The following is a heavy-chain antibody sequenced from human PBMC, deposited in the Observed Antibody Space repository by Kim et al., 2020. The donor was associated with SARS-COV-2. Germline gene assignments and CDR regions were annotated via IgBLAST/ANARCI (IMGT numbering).Heavy chain of an antibody. CDR1: GFTFGTFA. CDR2: LSADGRTT. V-gene: IGHV3-23*01. CDR3: AKRTAAYSYGHLDS. D-gene: IGHD5-18*01. J-gene: IGHJ5*01. Sequence: GGSLRLSCTASGFTFGTFALSWVRQAPGKGLEWVSPLSADGRTTYYADSLKGRLAVSRDNSKNTLFLQMDSLRGEDTGVYYCAKRTAAYSYGHLDSWG.